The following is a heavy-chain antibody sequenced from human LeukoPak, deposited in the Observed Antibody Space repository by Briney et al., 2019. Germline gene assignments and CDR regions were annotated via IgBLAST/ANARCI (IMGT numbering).Heavy chain of an antibody. V-gene: IGHV4-59*13. Sequence: SETLSLTCTVSGGSISSYYWSWIRQPPGKGLEWIGYIYYTGSTNYNPSLSSRLSMSVDTPNKQFSLNLRSVTAADTAVYYCVRGPYGSSISNWFDPWGQGLLVTVSS. CDR1: GGSISSYY. CDR2: IYYTGST. J-gene: IGHJ5*02. D-gene: IGHD3-10*01. CDR3: VRGPYGSSISNWFDP.